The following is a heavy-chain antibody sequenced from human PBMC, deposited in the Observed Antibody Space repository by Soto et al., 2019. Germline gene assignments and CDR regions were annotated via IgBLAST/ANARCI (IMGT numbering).Heavy chain of an antibody. Sequence: ASVKVSCKASGGTFSSYAISWVRQAPGQGLEWMGGIIPIFGTANYAQKFQGRVTITADESTSTAYMELSSLRSEDTAVYYCARGPSRLGELLFYFDYWGQGTLVTVSS. D-gene: IGHD3-16*01. CDR3: ARGPSRLGELLFYFDY. V-gene: IGHV1-69*13. CDR1: GGTFSSYA. J-gene: IGHJ4*02. CDR2: IIPIFGTA.